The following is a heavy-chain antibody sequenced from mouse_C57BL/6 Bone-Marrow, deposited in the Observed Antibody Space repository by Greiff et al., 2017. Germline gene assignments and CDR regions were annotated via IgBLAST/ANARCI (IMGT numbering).Heavy chain of an antibody. CDR1: GFSLTSYG. Sequence: QVQLQQSGPGLVQPSQSLSITCTVSGFSLTSYGVHWVRQSPGKGLAWLGVIWSGGSTDYNAAFISRLSISKDNSKSQVFFKMNSLQADDTAIYXCARRFSYYGSSYDYAMDYWGQGTSVTVAS. V-gene: IGHV2-2*01. J-gene: IGHJ4*01. D-gene: IGHD1-1*01. CDR2: IWSGGST. CDR3: ARRFSYYGSSYDYAMDY.